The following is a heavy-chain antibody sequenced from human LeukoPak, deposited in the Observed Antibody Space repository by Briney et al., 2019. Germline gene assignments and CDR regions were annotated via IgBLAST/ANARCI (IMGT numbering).Heavy chain of an antibody. CDR2: TYYRSTWYN. CDR1: GDSVSSNSVT. D-gene: IGHD2-2*01. Sequence: SQTLSLTCAISGDSVSSNSVTWHWIRQSPSRGVEWLGRTYYRSTWYNDYAVSVRGRITVNPHTSKNQFSLHLNSVTPEETAVYYCARRLTQYDCFDPWGQGILVTVSS. J-gene: IGHJ5*02. V-gene: IGHV6-1*01. CDR3: ARRLTQYDCFDP.